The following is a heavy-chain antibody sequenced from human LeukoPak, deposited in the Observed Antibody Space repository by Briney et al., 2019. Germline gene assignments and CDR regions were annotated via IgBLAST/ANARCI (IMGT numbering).Heavy chain of an antibody. CDR1: GGSFSGYY. D-gene: IGHD2-8*01. Sequence: SETLSLTCAVYGGSFSGYYWSWIRQPPGKGLEWIGEINHSGSTNYNPSLKSRVTISVDTSKNQFSLKLSSVTAADTAVYYCARGGPIKTNRVPRSYWFDPWGQGTLVTVSS. V-gene: IGHV4-34*01. CDR2: INHSGST. CDR3: ARGGPIKTNRVPRSYWFDP. J-gene: IGHJ5*02.